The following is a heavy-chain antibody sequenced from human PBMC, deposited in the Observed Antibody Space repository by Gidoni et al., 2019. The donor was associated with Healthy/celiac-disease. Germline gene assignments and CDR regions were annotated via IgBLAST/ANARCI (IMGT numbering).Heavy chain of an antibody. D-gene: IGHD5-12*01. CDR1: GGSISSGDYY. J-gene: IGHJ4*02. V-gene: IGHV4-30-4*01. Sequence: QVQLQESGPGLVKPSQTLSLTCTVSGGSISSGDYYWSWIRPPPGKGLEWIGYIYYSGSTYYNPSLKSRVTISVDTSKNQFSLKLSSVTAADTAVYYCAREAVGRRLGRDGYKGGQGTLVTVSS. CDR2: IYYSGST. CDR3: AREAVGRRLGRDGYK.